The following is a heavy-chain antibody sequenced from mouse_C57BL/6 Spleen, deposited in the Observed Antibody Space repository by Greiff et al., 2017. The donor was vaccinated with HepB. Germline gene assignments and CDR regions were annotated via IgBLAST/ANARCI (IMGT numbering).Heavy chain of an antibody. J-gene: IGHJ1*03. CDR2: IYPGSGNT. CDR1: GYTFTDYY. CDR3: ARLIHWYFDV. Sequence: QVQLKQSGAELVRPGASVKLSCKASGYTFTDYYINWVKQRPGQGLEWIARIYPGSGNTYYNEKFKGKATLTAEKSSSTAYMQLSSLTSEDSAVYFCARLIHWYFDVWGTGTTVTVSS. V-gene: IGHV1-76*01.